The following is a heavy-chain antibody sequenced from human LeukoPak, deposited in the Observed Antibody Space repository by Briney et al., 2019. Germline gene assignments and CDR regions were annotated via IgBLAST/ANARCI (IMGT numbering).Heavy chain of an antibody. CDR2: INGGNGNT. J-gene: IGHJ4*02. Sequence: ASEKVSCKASGYTFTHYTIHWVRQAPGHRLEWMGWINGGNGNTKYSQKFRGRVTITMDTSANTAYMELSSLRSEDTAVYYCASSEVGATTGGFDYWGQGTLVTVSS. V-gene: IGHV1-3*01. CDR3: ASSEVGATTGGFDY. D-gene: IGHD1-26*01. CDR1: GYTFTHYT.